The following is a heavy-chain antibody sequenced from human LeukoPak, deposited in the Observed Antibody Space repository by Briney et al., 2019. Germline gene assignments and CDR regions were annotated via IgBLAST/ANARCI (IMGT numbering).Heavy chain of an antibody. Sequence: ASVKVSCKVSGYTLTEISMHWVRQAPGKGPEWMGGFDPEDGETIYAQKFQGRVTMTEDTSTDTAYMELSSLRSEDTAVYYCATDKGILNWFGPWGQGTLVTVSS. CDR1: GYTLTEIS. CDR2: FDPEDGET. V-gene: IGHV1-24*01. D-gene: IGHD3-9*01. CDR3: ATDKGILNWFGP. J-gene: IGHJ5*02.